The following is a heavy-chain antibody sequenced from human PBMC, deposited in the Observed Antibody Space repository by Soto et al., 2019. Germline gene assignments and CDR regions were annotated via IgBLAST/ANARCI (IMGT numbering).Heavy chain of an antibody. CDR1: GYTFTGYY. J-gene: IGHJ4*02. D-gene: IGHD6-13*01. Sequence: QVQLVQSGAEVKKPGASVKVSCKASGYTFTGYYMHWVRQAPGQGLEWMGWINPNSGGTNYAQKFQGWVTMTRDTSISTAYMELSRLRSDDTAVYYCARGRYSSSWYSALYDYWGQGTLVTVSS. CDR2: INPNSGGT. CDR3: ARGRYSSSWYSALYDY. V-gene: IGHV1-2*04.